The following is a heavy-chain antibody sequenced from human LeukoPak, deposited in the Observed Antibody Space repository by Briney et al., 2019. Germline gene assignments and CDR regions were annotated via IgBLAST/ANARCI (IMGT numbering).Heavy chain of an antibody. CDR3: AKYSTGYDLDY. V-gene: IGHV4-59*01. Sequence: PSETLSLTCTVSRASISGYYWSWIRQPPGKGLEWIGYIYYTGNSNYNPSLKSRVTMSVDTSKNQFSLKLSSVTAADTAVYYCAKYSTGYDLDYWGQGTLVTVSS. CDR1: RASISGYY. CDR2: IYYTGNS. J-gene: IGHJ4*02. D-gene: IGHD3-22*01.